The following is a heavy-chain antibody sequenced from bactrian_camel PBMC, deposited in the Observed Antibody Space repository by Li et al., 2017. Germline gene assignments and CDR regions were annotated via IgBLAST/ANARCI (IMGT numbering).Heavy chain of an antibody. CDR3: AAGTRIIVGDYCDGITD. CDR2: INSDGSTESRT. D-gene: IGHD3*01. J-gene: IGHJ4*01. CDR1: GYTSCSYD. Sequence: VQLVESGGGLVQAGGSLSLSCTVSGYTSCSYDMSWYRQAPGKEREFVSGINSDGSTESRTKYADSVKGRFTISRDNAKNIIYLQMSSLTPDDTAMYYCAAGTRIIVGDYCDGITDWGQGTQVTVS. V-gene: IGHV3S40*01.